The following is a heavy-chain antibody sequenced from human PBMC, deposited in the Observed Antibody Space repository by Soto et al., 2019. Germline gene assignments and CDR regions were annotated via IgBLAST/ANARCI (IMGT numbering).Heavy chain of an antibody. J-gene: IGHJ5*02. V-gene: IGHV3-23*01. CDR2: IIGSGGST. Sequence: EVQLLESGGGLVQPGGSLRLSCAASGFTFSRYAMSWVRQAPGKGLEWVSAIIGSGGSTYYTVYVKGRFTISRDNSKNSLSMQMNSLRAEDTAVYYCAKGTEYGDTYQWFDPWGQGTLVTVSS. D-gene: IGHD4-17*01. CDR1: GFTFSRYA. CDR3: AKGTEYGDTYQWFDP.